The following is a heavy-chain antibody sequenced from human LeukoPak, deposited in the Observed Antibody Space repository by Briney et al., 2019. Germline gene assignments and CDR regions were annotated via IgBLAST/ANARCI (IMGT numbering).Heavy chain of an antibody. CDR2: IRNKANNYAT. Sequence: GGSLRLSCAASGFTFSGFSLHWVRQASGKGLEWVGRIRNKANNYATTYAASVRGRFTSSRDNSKNTLYLQMNNLRAEDTAAYYCAKGSFWGQGTLVTVSS. CDR3: AKGSF. D-gene: IGHD3-10*01. J-gene: IGHJ4*02. CDR1: GFTFSGFS. V-gene: IGHV3-73*01.